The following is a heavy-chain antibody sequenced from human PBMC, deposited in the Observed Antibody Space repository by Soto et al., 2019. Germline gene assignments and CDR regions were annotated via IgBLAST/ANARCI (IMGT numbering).Heavy chain of an antibody. V-gene: IGHV6-1*01. J-gene: IGHJ6*03. CDR2: TYYRSRWYN. CDR3: AGTTAHYEIYTHV. Sequence: SQTLSLTCAISGDSVSSNSAAWNWIRQSPSRGLEWLGRTYYRSRWYNDYAVSVKSRITVNPDTSKNQFSLQLTSVTPEDTAVYYFAGTTAHYEIYTHVLRNATTIT. D-gene: IGHD1-7*01. CDR1: GDSVSSNSAA.